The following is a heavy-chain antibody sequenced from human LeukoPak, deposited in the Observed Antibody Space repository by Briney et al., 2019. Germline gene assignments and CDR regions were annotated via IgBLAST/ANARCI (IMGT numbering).Heavy chain of an antibody. J-gene: IGHJ4*02. CDR2: ICFDGTI. V-gene: IGHV3-23*01. CDR3: SGGGMGITRHLDY. CDR1: GFTFSNYG. D-gene: IGHD4/OR15-4a*01. Sequence: PGGSLRLSCAASGFTFSNYGMTWVRQAPGEGLEWVSIICFDGTIIYADSVKGRFTISSDNSKNTLYMVMNSLRADDTAVYYFSGGGMGITRHLDYWGQGTLVTVSS.